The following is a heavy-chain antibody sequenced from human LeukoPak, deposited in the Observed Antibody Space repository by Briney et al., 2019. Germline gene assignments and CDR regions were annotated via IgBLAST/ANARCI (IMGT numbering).Heavy chain of an antibody. Sequence: ASVKVSCTASGYTFTTYAMHWVRQAPGQRLEWMGWINAGNGNTKYSQKFQARVTITRDTSASTAYMELNSLRSEDTAVYYCARDLSTWYYYDSSGYYLDYWGQGTLVTVSS. D-gene: IGHD3-22*01. CDR1: GYTFTTYA. V-gene: IGHV1-3*01. CDR3: ARDLSTWYYYDSSGYYLDY. J-gene: IGHJ4*02. CDR2: INAGNGNT.